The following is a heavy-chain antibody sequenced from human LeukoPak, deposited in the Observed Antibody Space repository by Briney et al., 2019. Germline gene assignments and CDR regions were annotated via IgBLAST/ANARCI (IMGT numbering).Heavy chain of an antibody. Sequence: ASVKVSCKASGYTFTSYYMHWVRQAPGQGLEWMGIINPSGGSISYAQKFQGRVTMTRDTSTSTVYMELSSLRSEDTAVYYCASYYYDSSGYPYAYYYYGMGVWGQGTTVTVSS. CDR3: ASYYYDSSGYPYAYYYYGMGV. CDR1: GYTFTSYY. V-gene: IGHV1-46*01. J-gene: IGHJ6*02. D-gene: IGHD3-22*01. CDR2: INPSGGSI.